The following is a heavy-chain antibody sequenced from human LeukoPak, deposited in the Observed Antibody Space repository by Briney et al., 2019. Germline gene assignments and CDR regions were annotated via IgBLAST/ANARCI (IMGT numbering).Heavy chain of an antibody. D-gene: IGHD1-26*01. Sequence: SGPTLVNPTQTLTLTYTLSVFSLVPSGMRVGWIGQPPGKALKWLALIHLNDDKRYSPSLKSRLTISKDTSKNQVVLTMTNIDPVNTATYYCAHRRGVGATYAFDTWGQGTMVTVSS. CDR2: IHLNDDK. CDR3: AHRRGVGATYAFDT. J-gene: IGHJ3*02. CDR1: VFSLVPSGMR. V-gene: IGHV2-5*01.